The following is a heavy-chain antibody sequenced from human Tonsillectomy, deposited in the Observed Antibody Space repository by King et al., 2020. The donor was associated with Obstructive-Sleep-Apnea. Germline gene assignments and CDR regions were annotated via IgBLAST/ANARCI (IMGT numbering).Heavy chain of an antibody. CDR3: TRDRIYYVSGSYYDAFDI. V-gene: IGHV3-7*03. CDR1: GFTFSTYW. CDR2: IRGDGSVK. Sequence: VQLVEAGGGLVQPGESLRLACAASGFTFSTYWMIWVRQVPGKGLEWVANIRGDGSVKYLEDSVKGRFSISRDNAKNSLYLQMNSLRAEDTGVYYCTRDRIYYVSGSYYDAFDIWGQGTVVTVSS. D-gene: IGHD3-10*01. J-gene: IGHJ3*02.